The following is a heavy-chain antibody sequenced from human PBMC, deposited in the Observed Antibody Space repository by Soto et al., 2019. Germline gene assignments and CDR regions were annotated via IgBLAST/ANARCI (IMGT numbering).Heavy chain of an antibody. J-gene: IGHJ2*01. CDR1: GGTFSSYA. CDR2: IIPIFGTA. CDR3: ATHRYCSGWKGAGYFDL. D-gene: IGHD6-19*01. V-gene: IGHV1-69*01. Sequence: QVQLVQSGAEVKKPGSSVKVSCKASGGTFSSYAISWVRQAPGQGLEWMGGIIPIFGTANYAQKFQGRVTITADESTSTAYMELSSLRSEDTAVYYCATHRYCSGWKGAGYFDLWGRGTLVTVSS.